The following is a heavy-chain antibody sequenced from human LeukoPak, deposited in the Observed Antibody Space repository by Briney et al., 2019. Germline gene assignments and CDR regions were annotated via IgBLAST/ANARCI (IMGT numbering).Heavy chain of an antibody. Sequence: PGGSLRLSCAASGFTFSSYGMHWVRQAPGKGLEWVAVISYDGSNNYYADSVKGRFTISRDNSKNTLYLQMNSLRAEDTAVYYCAKEKGATVTTFFDYWGQGTLVTVSS. CDR1: GFTFSSYG. D-gene: IGHD4-17*01. J-gene: IGHJ4*02. V-gene: IGHV3-30*18. CDR3: AKEKGATVTTFFDY. CDR2: ISYDGSNN.